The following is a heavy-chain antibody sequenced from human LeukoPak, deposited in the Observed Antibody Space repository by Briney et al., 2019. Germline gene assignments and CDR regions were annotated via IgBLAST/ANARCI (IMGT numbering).Heavy chain of an antibody. CDR1: GGSISSYY. J-gene: IGHJ4*02. D-gene: IGHD3-10*01. V-gene: IGHV4-59*06. CDR3: ARGGGVRGVIGYFDY. CDR2: IYYSGST. Sequence: SETLSLTCTVSGGSISSYYWSWIRQHPGKGLEWIGYIYYSGSTYYNPSLKSRVTISVDTSKNQFSLKLSSVTAADTAVYYCARGGGVRGVIGYFDYWGQGTLVTVSS.